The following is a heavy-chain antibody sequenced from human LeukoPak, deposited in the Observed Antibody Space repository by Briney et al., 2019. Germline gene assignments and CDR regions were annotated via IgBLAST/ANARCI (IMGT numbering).Heavy chain of an antibody. V-gene: IGHV4-39*07. Sequence: SETLSLTCTVPGGSISSSSYYWGWIRQPPGKGLEWIGSIYYSGSTYYNPSLKSRVTISVDTSKNQFSLKLSSVTAADTAVYYCARDFGYYDSSGDWFDPWGQGTLVTVSS. CDR2: IYYSGST. CDR1: GGSISSSSYY. D-gene: IGHD3-22*01. CDR3: ARDFGYYDSSGDWFDP. J-gene: IGHJ5*02.